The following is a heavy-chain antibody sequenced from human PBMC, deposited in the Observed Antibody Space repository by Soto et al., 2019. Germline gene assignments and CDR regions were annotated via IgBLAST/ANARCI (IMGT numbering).Heavy chain of an antibody. CDR3: ADWKGGGYCSGGSCYPGAFDI. D-gene: IGHD2-15*01. CDR2: IIPILGIA. Sequence: QVQLVQSGAEVKKPGSSVKVSCKASGGTFSSYTISWVRQAPGQGLEWMGRIIPILGIANYAQKFQGRVTITAEKSTSTDYKELSRMSYEDTAVYYCADWKGGGYCSGGSCYPGAFDIWGQGTMVTVSS. CDR1: GGTFSSYT. V-gene: IGHV1-69*02. J-gene: IGHJ3*02.